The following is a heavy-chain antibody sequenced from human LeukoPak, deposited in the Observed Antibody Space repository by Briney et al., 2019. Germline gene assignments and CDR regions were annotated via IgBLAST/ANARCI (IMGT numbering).Heavy chain of an antibody. CDR1: GGSFSGYY. V-gene: IGHV4-34*01. CDR2: INHSGST. D-gene: IGHD3-3*01. CDR3: ARGPNYDFWSGYYRNLLFDY. Sequence: SETLSLTCAVYGGSFSGYYWSWIRQPPGKGLEWIGEINHSGSTNYNPSLKSRVTISVDTSKNQFSLKLSSVTAADTAVYYCARGPNYDFWSGYYRNLLFDYWGQGTLATVSS. J-gene: IGHJ4*02.